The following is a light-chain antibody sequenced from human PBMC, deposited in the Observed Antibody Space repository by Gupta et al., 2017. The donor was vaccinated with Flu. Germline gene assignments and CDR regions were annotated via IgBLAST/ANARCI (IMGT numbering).Light chain of an antibody. CDR3: QQDQASPVT. CDR2: GAS. V-gene: IGKV3-20*01. Sequence: EVVLTQSPGTLSLSPGERATLSCRASQTVSSTYLAWYQQKVGQAPRLLIYGASSRATGIPDRFSGSGSGTDFTLTISRLEPEDFAVYYCQQDQASPVTFGPGTXVDIK. CDR1: QTVSSTY. J-gene: IGKJ3*01.